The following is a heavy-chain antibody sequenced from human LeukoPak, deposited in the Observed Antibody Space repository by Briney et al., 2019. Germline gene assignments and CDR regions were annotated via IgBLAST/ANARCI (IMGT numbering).Heavy chain of an antibody. CDR3: ARDVLLWFGEQQGGMDV. J-gene: IGHJ6*03. CDR2: INHSGST. CDR1: GYSISTGYY. Sequence: MASETLSLTCTVSGYSISTGYYWSWIRQPPGKGLEWIGEINHSGSTNYNPSLKSRVTISVDTSKNQFSLKLSSVTAADTAVYYCARDVLLWFGEQQGGMDVWGKGTTVTVSS. V-gene: IGHV4-38-2*02. D-gene: IGHD3-10*01.